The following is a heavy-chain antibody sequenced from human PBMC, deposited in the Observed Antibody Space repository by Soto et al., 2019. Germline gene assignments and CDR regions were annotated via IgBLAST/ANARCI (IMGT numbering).Heavy chain of an antibody. CDR3: ARDRGVAAAGNYYYYYGMDV. CDR1: GFTFSSYW. J-gene: IGHJ6*02. CDR2: INSDGSST. Sequence: TGGSLRLSCAASGFTFSSYWMHWVRQAPGKGLVWVSRINSDGSSTSYADSVKGRFTISRDNAKNTLYLQMNSLRAEDTAVYYCARDRGVAAAGNYYYYYGMDVWGQGTTVTVSS. D-gene: IGHD6-13*01. V-gene: IGHV3-74*01.